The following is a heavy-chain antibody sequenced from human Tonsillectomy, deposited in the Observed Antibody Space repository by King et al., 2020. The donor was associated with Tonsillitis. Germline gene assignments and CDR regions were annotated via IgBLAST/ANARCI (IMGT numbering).Heavy chain of an antibody. CDR1: GFTFSSYW. Sequence: EVQLVESGGGLVQPGGSLRLSCAASGFTFSSYWMSWVRQAPGKGLEWVANIKQDGSEKYYGDAVKVRFTISRANAKNSLYLQMNSLRAEDTAVYYCAGGLVGGWGQGTLVTVSS. CDR2: IKQDGSEK. CDR3: AGGLVGG. V-gene: IGHV3-7*01. D-gene: IGHD1-26*01. J-gene: IGHJ4*02.